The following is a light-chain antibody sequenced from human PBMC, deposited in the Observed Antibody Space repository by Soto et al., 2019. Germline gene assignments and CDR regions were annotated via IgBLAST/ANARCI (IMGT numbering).Light chain of an antibody. CDR3: QQYNNWPRT. CDR2: GAS. CDR1: QSVSSN. V-gene: IGKV3-15*01. Sequence: EIVMTQSPATLSVSPGERATLSCRASQSVSSNLAWYQQKPGQAPRLLIYGASTRATGIPARFSGSGSGTDFTLTISSLQSEDFSVYPCQQYNNWPRTFGQGTKLEIK. J-gene: IGKJ2*01.